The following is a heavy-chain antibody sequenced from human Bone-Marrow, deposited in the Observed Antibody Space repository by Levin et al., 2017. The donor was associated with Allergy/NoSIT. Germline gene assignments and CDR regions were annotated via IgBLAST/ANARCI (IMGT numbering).Heavy chain of an antibody. CDR2: MFVGGAA. Sequence: PSETLSLTCTVSGDSINNTHHYWSWIRQPAGKGLEWIGRMFVGGAATYKRSLRSRVTISIDTSKNQFSLKLTSVTAADTAVYYYARDETFNSLHVGWFDSWGQGTLVTVSS. V-gene: IGHV4-61*02. J-gene: IGHJ5*01. CDR3: ARDETFNSLHVGWFDS. CDR1: GDSINNTHHY. D-gene: IGHD2/OR15-2a*01.